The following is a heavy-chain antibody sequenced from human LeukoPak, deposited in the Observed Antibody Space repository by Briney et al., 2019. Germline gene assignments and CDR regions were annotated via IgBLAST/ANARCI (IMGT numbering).Heavy chain of an antibody. Sequence: SETLSLTCTVSGYSISSGYYWGWIRQPPGKGLEWIGSIYHSGSTYYNPSLKSRVTISVDTSKNQFSLKLCSVTAADTAVYYCARVVSVYYDSSGYYHAFDIWGQGTMVTVSS. CDR1: GYSISSGYY. D-gene: IGHD3-22*01. CDR3: ARVVSVYYDSSGYYHAFDI. J-gene: IGHJ3*02. V-gene: IGHV4-38-2*02. CDR2: IYHSGST.